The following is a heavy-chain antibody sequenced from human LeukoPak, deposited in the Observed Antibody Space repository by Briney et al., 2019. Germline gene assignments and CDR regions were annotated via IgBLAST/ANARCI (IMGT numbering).Heavy chain of an antibody. CDR1: GGSFSGYY. J-gene: IGHJ4*02. CDR2: INHSGST. D-gene: IGHD2-21*01. CDR3: ASGAIGTQFDY. V-gene: IGHV4-34*01. Sequence: PSETLSLTCAVYGGSFSGYYWSWIRQPPGKGLEWIGEINHSGSTNYNPSLKSRVTISVDTSKNQFSLKLSFVTAADTAVYYCASGAIGTQFDYWGQGTLVTVSS.